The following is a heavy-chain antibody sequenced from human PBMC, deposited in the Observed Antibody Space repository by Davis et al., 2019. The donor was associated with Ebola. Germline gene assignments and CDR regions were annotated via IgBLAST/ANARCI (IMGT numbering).Heavy chain of an antibody. CDR3: ARDSFGVAGDY. V-gene: IGHV4-61*09. J-gene: IGHJ4*02. Sequence: PSETLSLTCTVAGGSISSGNYYWSWIRQPAGKALEWIGHVYVSGSTYNPFLKSRVTISADMTKNQFSLRLSSVTAADTAVYYCARDSFGVAGDYWGQGTLVTVSS. CDR2: VYVSGST. CDR1: GGSISSGNYY. D-gene: IGHD3-3*01.